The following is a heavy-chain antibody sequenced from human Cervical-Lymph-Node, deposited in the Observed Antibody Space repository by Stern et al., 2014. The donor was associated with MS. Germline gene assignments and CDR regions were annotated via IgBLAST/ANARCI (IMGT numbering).Heavy chain of an antibody. D-gene: IGHD3-10*02. V-gene: IGHV1-69*01. CDR2: IIPIIATS. J-gene: IGHJ6*02. Sequence: QLVQSGAEVRKPGSSVKVSCKASGGTFSSYALNWVRQAPGQGLEYMGGIIPIIATSYCAQKFQGRVTIPADEFTGTAYMDLSSLRPEDTAVYYCARVVRDMDGANYYGMDVWGQGTTVIVSS. CDR3: ARVVRDMDGANYYGMDV. CDR1: GGTFSSYA.